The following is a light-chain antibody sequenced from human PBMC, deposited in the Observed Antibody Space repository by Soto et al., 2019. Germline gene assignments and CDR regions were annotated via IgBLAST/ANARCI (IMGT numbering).Light chain of an antibody. Sequence: EILMTQSPATLPVSPWERATLSCRASQSVGRNLAWYQQKPGQAPRLLIYGASSRATGIPDRFSGSGSGTDFTLTISRLEPEDFAVYYCQQYGSSPRTFGQGTKVDIK. CDR1: QSVGRN. CDR3: QQYGSSPRT. V-gene: IGKV3-20*01. CDR2: GAS. J-gene: IGKJ1*01.